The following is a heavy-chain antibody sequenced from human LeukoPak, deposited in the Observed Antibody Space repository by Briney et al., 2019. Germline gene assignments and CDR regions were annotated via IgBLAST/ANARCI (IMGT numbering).Heavy chain of an antibody. Sequence: SGTLSLTCAVYGGSFSGYYWSWIRQPPGKGLEWIGEINHSGSTNYNPSLKSRVTISVDTSKNQFSLKLSSVTAADTAVYYCARVFPPSYYYDSSGYYTAFDIWGQGTMVTVSS. D-gene: IGHD3-22*01. CDR1: GGSFSGYY. V-gene: IGHV4-34*01. CDR3: ARVFPPSYYYDSSGYYTAFDI. J-gene: IGHJ3*02. CDR2: INHSGST.